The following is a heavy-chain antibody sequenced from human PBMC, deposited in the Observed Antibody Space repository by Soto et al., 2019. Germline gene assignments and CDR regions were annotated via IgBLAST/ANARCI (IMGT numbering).Heavy chain of an antibody. J-gene: IGHJ5*02. D-gene: IGHD2-2*01. Sequence: SLTCTVSGGSISSGDYYWSWIRQHPGKGLEWIGYIYYSGSTYYNPSLKSRLTISIDTSKNQFSLKLSSVTAADTAVYYCAREKHCSSTRCSWFDPWGQGTMVTVYS. V-gene: IGHV4-31*03. CDR3: AREKHCSSTRCSWFDP. CDR1: GGSISSGDYY. CDR2: IYYSGST.